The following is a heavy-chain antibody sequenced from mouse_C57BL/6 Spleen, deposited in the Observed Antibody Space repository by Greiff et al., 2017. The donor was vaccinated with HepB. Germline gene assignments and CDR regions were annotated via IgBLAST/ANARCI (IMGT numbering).Heavy chain of an antibody. J-gene: IGHJ3*01. CDR2: IDPSDSYT. Sequence: VQLQQPGAELVRPGTSVKLSCKASGYTFTSYWMHWVKQRPGQGLEWIGVIDPSDSYTNYNQKFKGKATLTVDTSSSTAYMQLSSLTSEDSAVYYCARGYYGRTGFAYWGQGTLVTVSA. CDR3: ARGYYGRTGFAY. CDR1: GYTFTSYW. D-gene: IGHD1-1*01. V-gene: IGHV1-59*01.